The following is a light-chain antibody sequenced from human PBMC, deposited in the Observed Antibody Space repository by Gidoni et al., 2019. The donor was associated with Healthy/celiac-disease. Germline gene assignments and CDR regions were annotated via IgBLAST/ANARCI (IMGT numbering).Light chain of an antibody. CDR2: GAS. J-gene: IGKJ3*01. V-gene: IGKV3-20*01. CDR1: QSVSSSY. CDR3: QQYGSSPPIFT. Sequence: ELVLTQSPGTLSLSPGERATLSCRASQSVSSSYLAWYQQKPGQAPRLLIYGASSRATGIPDRFSGSGSGTDFTLTISRLEPEDFAVYYCQQYGSSPPIFTFGPXTKVDIK.